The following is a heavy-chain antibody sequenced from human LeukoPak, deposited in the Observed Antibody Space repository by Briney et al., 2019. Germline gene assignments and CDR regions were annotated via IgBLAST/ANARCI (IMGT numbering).Heavy chain of an antibody. Sequence: ASVKVSCKPSGYTFTHCFMHWVRQAPGQGLAWMGRIKPNRVGTNYAQKFQGRVTITSDRSISTAYMELSRLRSDDTAVYYCARAYDDNGGAFDYWGQGTLVTVSS. CDR1: GYTFTHCF. CDR2: IKPNRVGT. J-gene: IGHJ4*02. CDR3: ARAYDDNGGAFDY. V-gene: IGHV1-2*06. D-gene: IGHD3-3*01.